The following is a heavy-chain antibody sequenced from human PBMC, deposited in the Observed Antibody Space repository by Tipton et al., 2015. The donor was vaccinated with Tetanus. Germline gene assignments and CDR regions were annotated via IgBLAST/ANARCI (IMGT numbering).Heavy chain of an antibody. CDR1: GGSISRYY. V-gene: IGHV4-59*01. D-gene: IGHD2/OR15-2a*01. CDR3: AREDYFDISAFDI. CDR2: IDYNGST. Sequence: TLSLTCTISGGSISRYYWAWIRQTPGKGLEWIGYIDYNGSTKYNPSLRSRVTLSLDTSKNQISMRLTPVTAADTAVYYCAREDYFDISAFDIWGQGTMVTVSS. J-gene: IGHJ3*02.